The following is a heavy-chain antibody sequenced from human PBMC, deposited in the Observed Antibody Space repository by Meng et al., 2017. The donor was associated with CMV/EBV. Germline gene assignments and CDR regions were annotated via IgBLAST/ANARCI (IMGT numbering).Heavy chain of an antibody. V-gene: IGHV3-49*04. D-gene: IGHD3-3*01. CDR2: IRCKAYGGPT. J-gene: IGHJ3*02. Sequence: GGSLRLSCTASGFTFGDYSMSWVRQAPGKGLEWVGFIRCKAYGGPTEYAASVKGRFSISRDDSKSIAYLQMTSLKTEDTAVYYCTRGYDFWSGYFSDHAFDIWGQGTMVTVSS. CDR1: GFTFGDYS. CDR3: TRGYDFWSGYFSDHAFDI.